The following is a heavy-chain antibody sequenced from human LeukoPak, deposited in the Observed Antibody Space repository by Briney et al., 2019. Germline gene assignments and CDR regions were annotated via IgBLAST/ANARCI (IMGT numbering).Heavy chain of an antibody. J-gene: IGHJ5*02. Sequence: KASETLSLTCTVSGGSVSSGSYYWSWIRQPPGKGLEWIGYIYYSGSTNYNPSLKSRVTISVDTSKNQFSLKLSSVTAADTAVYYCAGEYYDFWSGYYAGSNWFDPWGQGTLVTVSS. V-gene: IGHV4-61*01. CDR3: AGEYYDFWSGYYAGSNWFDP. CDR2: IYYSGST. D-gene: IGHD3-3*01. CDR1: GGSVSSGSYY.